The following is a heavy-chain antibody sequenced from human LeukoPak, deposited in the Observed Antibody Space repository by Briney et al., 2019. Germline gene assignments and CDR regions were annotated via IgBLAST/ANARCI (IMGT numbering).Heavy chain of an antibody. CDR3: ARALGGGLHPDDY. J-gene: IGHJ4*02. CDR2: MNPNSGNT. Sequence: ASVKVSCKASGYTFTSYDINWVRQATGQRLEWMGWMNPNSGNTGYAQKFQGRVTMTRNTSINTAYMELSSLRYEDTAVYYCARALGGGLHPDDYWGQGTLVTVSS. CDR1: GYTFTSYD. D-gene: IGHD3-16*01. V-gene: IGHV1-8*01.